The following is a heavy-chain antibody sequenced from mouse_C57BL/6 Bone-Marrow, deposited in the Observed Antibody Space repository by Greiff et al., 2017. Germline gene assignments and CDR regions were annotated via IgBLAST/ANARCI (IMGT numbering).Heavy chain of an antibody. V-gene: IGHV1-22*01. CDR3: ARGATVVARGY. CDR2: INPNNGGT. CDR1: GYTFTDYN. D-gene: IGHD1-1*01. J-gene: IGHJ2*01. Sequence: VQLQQSGPELVKPGASVKMSCKASGYTFTDYNMHWVKQSHGKSLEWIGYINPNNGGTSYNQKFKGKATLTVNKSSSTTYMELRSLTSEESAVYYCARGATVVARGYWGQGTTLTVSS.